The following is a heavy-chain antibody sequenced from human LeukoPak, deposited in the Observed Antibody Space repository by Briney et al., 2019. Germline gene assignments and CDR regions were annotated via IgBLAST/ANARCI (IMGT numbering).Heavy chain of an antibody. J-gene: IGHJ6*03. CDR3: ARGPRYSSGPAYYYYYMDV. V-gene: IGHV4-4*07. Sequence: PSETLSLTCTVSGGSISSYYWSWIRQPAGKGLEWIGRIYTSGSTNYNPSLKSRVTMSVDTSKNQFSLKLSSVTAADTAVYYCARGPRYSSGPAYYYYYMDVWGKGTTVTVSS. D-gene: IGHD6-19*01. CDR1: GGSISSYY. CDR2: IYTSGST.